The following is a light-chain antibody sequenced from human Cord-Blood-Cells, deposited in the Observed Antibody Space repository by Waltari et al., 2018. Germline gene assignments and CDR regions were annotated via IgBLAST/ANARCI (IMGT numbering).Light chain of an antibody. CDR2: YDD. CDR1: SSNIGNHA. J-gene: IGLJ3*02. V-gene: IGLV1-36*01. CDR3: AAWDDSLNGPV. Sequence: QSVLTQPPSVSEAPRQRVTLSCSGSSSNIGNHAVNWYQQLPGKAPKLLIYYDDLLPSGVSDRFSGSKSGTSASLAISGLQSEDEADYYCAAWDDSLNGPVFGGGTKLTVL.